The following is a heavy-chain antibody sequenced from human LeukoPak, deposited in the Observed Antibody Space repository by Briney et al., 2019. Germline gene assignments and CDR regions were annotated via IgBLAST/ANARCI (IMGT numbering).Heavy chain of an antibody. CDR1: GFTFSSYW. J-gene: IGHJ3*02. V-gene: IGHV3-7*01. D-gene: IGHD1-26*01. CDR3: ARINSGRHLGDAFDI. Sequence: GGSLRLSCAASGFTFSSYWMSWVRQAPGKGLEWVANIKQDGSEKYYVDSVKGRFTISGDNAKNSLFLQMNSLRAEDTAVYYCARINSGRHLGDAFDIWGQGTTVTVSS. CDR2: IKQDGSEK.